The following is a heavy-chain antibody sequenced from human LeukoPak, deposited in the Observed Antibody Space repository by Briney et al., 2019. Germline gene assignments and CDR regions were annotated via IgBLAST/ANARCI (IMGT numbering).Heavy chain of an antibody. CDR3: ARESDGGGYRFDY. V-gene: IGHV3-48*03. J-gene: IGHJ4*02. D-gene: IGHD3-22*01. CDR1: GFTFSGYE. Sequence: PGGSLSLSCAVSGFTFSGYEMIWVRQAPGQGLEWLSYISSSGDRTLYYAGSVKGRFTVSRDNARNSLFLQMNALTTEDTAIYYCARESDGGGYRFDYWGQGTLVTVSS. CDR2: ISSSGDRTL.